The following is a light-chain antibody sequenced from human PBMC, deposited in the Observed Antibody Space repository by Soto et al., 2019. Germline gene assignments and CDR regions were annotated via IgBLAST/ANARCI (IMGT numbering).Light chain of an antibody. CDR3: QQYDSYSVRT. Sequence: DIQMTQSPSTLSASVGDGVTITCRASQTITTSLAWYQQKPGKAPKLLIYKASSLESGVPSRFSGSGSETEFTLTISSLQPDDFATYYCQQYDSYSVRTFGQGTKVEI. J-gene: IGKJ1*01. CDR2: KAS. V-gene: IGKV1-5*03. CDR1: QTITTS.